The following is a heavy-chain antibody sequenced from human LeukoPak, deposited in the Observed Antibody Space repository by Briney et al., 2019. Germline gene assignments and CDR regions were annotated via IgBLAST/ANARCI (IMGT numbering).Heavy chain of an antibody. D-gene: IGHD1-14*01. Sequence: GASVKVSCKASGYSFTDSFMHWVRQAPGQGLEWVGWINPKGGNTMYAQNFQGRVTMTRDASISTAYMELRWLTSDDTAFYYCARDTAGNAFHIWGQGTMVTVSS. CDR1: GYSFTDSF. CDR3: ARDTAGNAFHI. J-gene: IGHJ3*02. V-gene: IGHV1-2*02. CDR2: INPKGGNT.